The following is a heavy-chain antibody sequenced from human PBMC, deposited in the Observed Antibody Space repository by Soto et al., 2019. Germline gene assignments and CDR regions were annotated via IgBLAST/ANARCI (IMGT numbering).Heavy chain of an antibody. CDR1: GYSFAGYW. Sequence: PGESLKISCKGSGYSFAGYWITWVRQKPGKGLQWMGRIDPSDSQTYYSPSFRGHVTISVTKSLTTGFLQWRSLRASDTALYYCAKQIYDADTGPNFQYYFDSWGQGTPVTVSS. CDR2: IDPSDSQT. J-gene: IGHJ4*02. D-gene: IGHD5-18*01. CDR3: AKQIYDADTGPNFQYYFDS. V-gene: IGHV5-10-1*01.